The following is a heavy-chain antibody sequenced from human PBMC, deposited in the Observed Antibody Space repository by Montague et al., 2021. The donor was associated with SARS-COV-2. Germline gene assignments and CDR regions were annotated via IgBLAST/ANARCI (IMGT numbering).Heavy chain of an antibody. J-gene: IGHJ5*02. CDR1: GFTFSKAR. CDR2: VKSKTDGGTT. D-gene: IGHD2-15*01. Sequence: SRRLSCAASGFTFSKARMSWVRQAPGKGLEWVGRVKSKTDGGTTDYAAPVKGRFTISRDDSKNTLYLQMNSLKTEDTAVYYCTTDRPVVVVAALWSINWFDPWGQGTLVTVSS. CDR3: TTDRPVVVVAALWSINWFDP. V-gene: IGHV3-15*01.